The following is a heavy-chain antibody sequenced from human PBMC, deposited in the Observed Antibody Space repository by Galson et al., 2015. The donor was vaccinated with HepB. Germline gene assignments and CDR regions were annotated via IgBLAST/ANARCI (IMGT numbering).Heavy chain of an antibody. Sequence: SLRLSCAASGFTFNIYGMHWVRQAPGKGLEYVSGISSNGDSTYYTDSVKGRFTISRDNSKSTLYLQMSGLRAEDTAVYYCVKDRGRGIAVAGTFDYWGQGTLVTVSS. CDR3: VKDRGRGIAVAGTFDY. CDR2: ISSNGDST. J-gene: IGHJ4*02. D-gene: IGHD6-19*01. CDR1: GFTFNIYG. V-gene: IGHV3-64D*06.